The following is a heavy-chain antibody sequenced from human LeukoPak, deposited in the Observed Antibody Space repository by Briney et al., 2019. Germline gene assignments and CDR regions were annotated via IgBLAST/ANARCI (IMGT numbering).Heavy chain of an antibody. J-gene: IGHJ4*02. CDR1: GYTFTSYD. CDR2: MNPNSGNT. D-gene: IGHD3-3*01. CDR3: ARGNYDFWSGYSPFDY. V-gene: IGHV1-8*01. Sequence: ASVKVSCKASGYTFTSYDINWVRQATGQGLEWMGWMNPNSGNTGYAQKFQGRVTMTRNTSISTAYTELSSLRSEDTAVYYCARGNYDFWSGYSPFDYWGQGTLVTVSS.